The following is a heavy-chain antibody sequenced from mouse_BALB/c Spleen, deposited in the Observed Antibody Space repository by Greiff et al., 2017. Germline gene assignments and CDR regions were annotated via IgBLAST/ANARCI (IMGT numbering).Heavy chain of an antibody. CDR2: IYPGSGST. CDR1: GYTFTDYV. V-gene: IGHV1-77*01. D-gene: IGHD2-3*01. Sequence: QVQLKESGPELVKPGASVKMSCKASGYTFTDYVISWVKQRTGQGLEWIGEIYPGSGSTYYNEKFKGKATLTADTSSSTAYMQLSSLTSEDSAVYFCAREDGYYAMDYWGQGTSVTVSS. CDR3: AREDGYYAMDY. J-gene: IGHJ4*01.